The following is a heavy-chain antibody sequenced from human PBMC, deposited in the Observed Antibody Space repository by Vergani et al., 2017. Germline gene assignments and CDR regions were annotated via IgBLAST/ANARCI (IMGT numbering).Heavy chain of an antibody. CDR1: GGSISSYY. V-gene: IGHV4-59*01. Sequence: QVQLQESGPGLVKPSETLSLTCTVSGGSISSYYWSWIRQPPGKGLGWIGYIYYSGSTNYNPSLKSRVTISVDTSKNQFSLKLSPVTAADTAVYYCARVPRGDYFDYWGQGTLVTVSS. D-gene: IGHD3-10*01. CDR2: IYYSGST. CDR3: ARVPRGDYFDY. J-gene: IGHJ4*02.